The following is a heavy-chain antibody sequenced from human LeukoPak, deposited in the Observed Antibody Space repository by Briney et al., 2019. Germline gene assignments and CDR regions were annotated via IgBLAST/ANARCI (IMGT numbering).Heavy chain of an antibody. CDR3: ARGDGYNFFDY. D-gene: IGHD5-24*01. CDR2: FYVGGAT. J-gene: IGHJ4*02. Sequence: PGGSLRLSCAVSGFSATNNYMSWVRQAPGKGLEWVSVFYVGGATYYADSVKGRFTISGDNSENTLYLQMKSLRAEDTAVYYCARGDGYNFFDYWGQGTLVTVSS. V-gene: IGHV3-53*01. CDR1: GFSATNNY.